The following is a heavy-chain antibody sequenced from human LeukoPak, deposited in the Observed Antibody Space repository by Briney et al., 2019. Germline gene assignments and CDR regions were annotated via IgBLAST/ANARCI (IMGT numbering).Heavy chain of an antibody. D-gene: IGHD2-21*01. Sequence: PGGSLRLSCTASGFNLGAYAMSWVRQAPGKGLEWVGFIRSKSYSGITEYAASVKGRFSVSRDDSKNIAFLELDSLKTEDTAVYYCTRVIRLSGGRYYFDYWGQGTLVTVSS. CDR1: GFNLGAYA. V-gene: IGHV3-49*04. CDR2: IRSKSYSGIT. CDR3: TRVIRLSGGRYYFDY. J-gene: IGHJ4*02.